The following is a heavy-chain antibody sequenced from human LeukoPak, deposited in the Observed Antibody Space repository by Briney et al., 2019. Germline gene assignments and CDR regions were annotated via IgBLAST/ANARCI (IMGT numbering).Heavy chain of an antibody. CDR2: INAGNGDT. V-gene: IGHV1-3*03. CDR3: ARDRAPKTVTSEVDAFDI. CDR1: DYTFTSYS. J-gene: IGHJ3*02. Sequence: ASVKVSCKASDYTFTSYSIHWVRQAPGQRLEWMGWINAGNGDTKYSQEFQGRLTITRDTSATTAYMELSSLTFEDMAVYYCARDRAPKTVTSEVDAFDIWGQGTMVTVSS. D-gene: IGHD4-17*01.